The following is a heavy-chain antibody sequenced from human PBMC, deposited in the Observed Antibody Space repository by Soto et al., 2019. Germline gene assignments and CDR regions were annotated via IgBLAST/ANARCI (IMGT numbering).Heavy chain of an antibody. V-gene: IGHV3-7*01. CDR1: GFPFSSYW. Sequence: EVHLVDSGGGVVQPGGSLRLSCVASGFPFSSYWMSWVRQAPGKGLEWVANIKEDGSDKYYVDSVKGRFTISRTNAKNSLYLQMNSLRVEDTAVYYCVGVSLTGSWGQGTLVAVSS. CDR2: IKEDGSDK. D-gene: IGHD3-9*01. J-gene: IGHJ5*02. CDR3: VGVSLTGS.